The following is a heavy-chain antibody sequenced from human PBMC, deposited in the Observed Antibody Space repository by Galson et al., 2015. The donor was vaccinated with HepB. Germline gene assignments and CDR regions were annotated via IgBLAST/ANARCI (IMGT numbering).Heavy chain of an antibody. V-gene: IGHV1-69*13. J-gene: IGHJ1*01. CDR1: GVTFNKLA. D-gene: IGHD3-10*01. CDR3: AIGKDRSFWRLCDAPFWFGH. Sequence: SVKVSCKASGVTFNKLAITWVRQGPGQGLEWMGGIIPMFSTPKYAERFRGRAAITVDESTSTASMELSSLRSEDTAVYYCAIGKDRSFWRLCDAPFWFGHWGPGTRVAVSS. CDR2: IIPMFSTP.